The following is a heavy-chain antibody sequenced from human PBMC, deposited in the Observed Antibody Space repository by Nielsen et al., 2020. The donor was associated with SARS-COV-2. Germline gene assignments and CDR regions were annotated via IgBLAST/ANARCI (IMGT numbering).Heavy chain of an antibody. V-gene: IGHV1-46*01. CDR1: GYTFISSY. Sequence: ASVKVSCKASGYTFISSYIHWVRQAPGQSLEWLGIINPSGGSTTYAQKFQGRVTMTSDTSTSTVYMELSSLRSEDTAVYYCARDRGDYGDYGHWGQGTLVTVSS. CDR3: ARDRGDYGDYGH. D-gene: IGHD4-17*01. J-gene: IGHJ4*02. CDR2: INPSGGST.